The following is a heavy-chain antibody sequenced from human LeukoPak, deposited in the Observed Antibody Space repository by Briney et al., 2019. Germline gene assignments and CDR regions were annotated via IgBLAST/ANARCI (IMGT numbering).Heavy chain of an antibody. CDR2: ISAYNGNT. V-gene: IGHV1-18*01. D-gene: IGHD4-23*01. CDR1: GYTFTSCG. J-gene: IGHJ4*02. CDR3: ARDTDYGGNPTTSFFDY. Sequence: GASVKVSCKASGYTFTSCGSSWVRHAPGQGLEWMGWISAYNGNTNYAQKLQGRVTMTTDTSTSTAYMELRSLRSDDTAVYYCARDTDYGGNPTTSFFDYWGQGTLVTVSS.